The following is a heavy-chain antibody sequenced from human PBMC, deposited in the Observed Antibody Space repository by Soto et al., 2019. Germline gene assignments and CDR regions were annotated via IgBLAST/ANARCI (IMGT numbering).Heavy chain of an antibody. CDR1: GDSVSTNSAT. V-gene: IGHV6-1*01. D-gene: IGHD1-7*01. Sequence: PSQTLSLTCAISGDSVSTNSATWDWIRQSPSRGLEWLGRTYYRSKWYNDKRYSPSLKNRLTITKDTSKNQVVLTLTNLGPLDTATYYCAYRQDWNFRNNGFDPWGQGTLVTVSS. CDR3: AYRQDWNFRNNGFDP. J-gene: IGHJ5*02. CDR2: TYYRSKWYN.